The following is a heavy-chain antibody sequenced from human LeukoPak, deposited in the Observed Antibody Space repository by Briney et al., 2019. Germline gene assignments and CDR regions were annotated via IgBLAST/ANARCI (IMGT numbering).Heavy chain of an antibody. Sequence: GGSLRLSCAASGFTFSSYAMSWVRQAPGKGLEWVANIKQDGSEKYYVDSVKGRFTISRDNAKNSLYLQMNSLRAEDTAVYYCAKHAYYYDSSGYYYLAYYYYGMDVWGQGTTVTVSS. CDR2: IKQDGSEK. CDR1: GFTFSSYA. CDR3: AKHAYYYDSSGYYYLAYYYYGMDV. J-gene: IGHJ6*02. D-gene: IGHD3-22*01. V-gene: IGHV3-7*01.